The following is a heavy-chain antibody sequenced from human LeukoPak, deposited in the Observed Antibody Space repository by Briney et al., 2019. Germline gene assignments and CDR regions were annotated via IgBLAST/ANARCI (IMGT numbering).Heavy chain of an antibody. Sequence: PSETLSLTCAVYGESLSGFYWTWIRQPPGKGLEWVSAISGSGGSTYYADSVKGRFTISRDNSKNTLYLQMNSLRAEDTAVYYCAFIGGWCYQFDPWGQGTLVTVSS. J-gene: IGHJ5*02. D-gene: IGHD6-19*01. CDR3: AFIGGWCYQFDP. CDR1: GESLSGFY. CDR2: ISGSGGST. V-gene: IGHV3-23*01.